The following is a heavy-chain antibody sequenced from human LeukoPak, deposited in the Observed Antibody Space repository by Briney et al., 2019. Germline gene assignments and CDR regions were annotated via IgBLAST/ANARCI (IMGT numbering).Heavy chain of an antibody. J-gene: IGHJ4*02. V-gene: IGHV4-59*01. D-gene: IGHD3-10*01. CDR1: GGSISSYY. CDR3: ARGWSMVRGVITHFDY. Sequence: SETLSLTCTVSGGSISSYYWSWIRQPPGKGLEWIGYIYYSGSTNYNPSHKSRVTISVDTSKNQFSLKLSSVTAADTAVYYCARGWSMVRGVITHFDYWGQGTLVTVSS. CDR2: IYYSGST.